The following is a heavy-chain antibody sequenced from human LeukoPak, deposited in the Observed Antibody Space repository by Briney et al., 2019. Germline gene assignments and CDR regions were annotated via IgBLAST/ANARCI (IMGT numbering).Heavy chain of an antibody. V-gene: IGHV1-8*03. J-gene: IGHJ6*03. Sequence: ASVKVSCKASGYTFTSYDINWVRQATGQGLEWMGGMNPNSGNTGYAQKFQGRVTITRNTSISTAYMELSSLRSEDTAVYYCAREGSTMVRGVYYYYMDVWGKGTTVTVSS. CDR1: GYTFTSYD. D-gene: IGHD3-10*01. CDR2: MNPNSGNT. CDR3: AREGSTMVRGVYYYYMDV.